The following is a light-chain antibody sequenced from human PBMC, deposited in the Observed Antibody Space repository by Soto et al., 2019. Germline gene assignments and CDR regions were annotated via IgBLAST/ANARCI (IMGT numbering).Light chain of an antibody. Sequence: EIVLTQSPGTLSLSPGGRGTVCFMGSQSVSSSYLAWYQQKPGQAPRLLIYGASSRATGIPGRFSGSGSGTDFTLTISRLEPEDFAVYYCQQYGNSPQTFGQGTKVDI. CDR2: GAS. CDR1: QSVSSSY. V-gene: IGKV3-20*01. J-gene: IGKJ1*01. CDR3: QQYGNSPQT.